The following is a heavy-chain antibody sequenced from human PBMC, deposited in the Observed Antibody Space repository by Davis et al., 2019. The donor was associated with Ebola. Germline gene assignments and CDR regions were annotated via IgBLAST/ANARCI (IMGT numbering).Heavy chain of an antibody. CDR2: ISGSGGSS. V-gene: IGHV3-23*01. J-gene: IGHJ6*02. CDR1: GFTFNSYA. CDR3: AKGSLYGSRSITAGVDV. Sequence: GESLKISCAASGFTFNSYAMTWVRQAPGKGLEWVSGISGSGGSSYYADSVKGRFTFSRDNSKNTLYLQMNSLRAEDTAVYYCAKGSLYGSRSITAGVDVWGQGTTVTVSS. D-gene: IGHD4-17*01.